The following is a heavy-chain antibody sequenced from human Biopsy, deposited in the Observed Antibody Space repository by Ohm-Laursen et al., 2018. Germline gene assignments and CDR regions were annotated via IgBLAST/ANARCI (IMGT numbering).Heavy chain of an antibody. Sequence: AASVKVSCKAPGGTFSNYGVNWVRQAPGQGLEWLGGNIPILGTGNYAQKFQDRVTVAADTSTSTATMELRSLRSDDTAVYYCALQSVAQMKNFDYWGQGTLVTVSS. CDR3: ALQSVAQMKNFDY. D-gene: IGHD6-19*01. J-gene: IGHJ4*02. V-gene: IGHV1-69*06. CDR1: GGTFSNYG. CDR2: NIPILGTG.